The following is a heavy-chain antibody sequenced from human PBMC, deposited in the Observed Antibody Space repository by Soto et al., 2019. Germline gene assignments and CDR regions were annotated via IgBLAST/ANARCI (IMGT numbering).Heavy chain of an antibody. Sequence: GGSLRLSCAASGFTFSSYAMSWVRQAPGKGLECVSGISGSGGSTYYADSVNGRFTISRDDSKSIAFLQMNSLNTEDTAVYSCSRVRYDILTGYYLFDYWGQGTQVTVSS. CDR2: ISGSGGST. V-gene: IGHV3-23*01. CDR1: GFTFSSYA. CDR3: SRVRYDILTGYYLFDY. J-gene: IGHJ4*02. D-gene: IGHD3-9*01.